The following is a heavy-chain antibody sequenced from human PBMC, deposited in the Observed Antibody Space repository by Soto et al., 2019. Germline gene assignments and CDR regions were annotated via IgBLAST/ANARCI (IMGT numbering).Heavy chain of an antibody. D-gene: IGHD3-10*01. Sequence: EVQLVESGGGVVRPGGSLRLSCAASGFTFDDYGMSWVRQAPGKGLEWVSGIKWNGGSTGYADSVKGRFTISRDNAKNSRYLQMKSLRAEDTALYYDERDQCILWFGGPFAPWCQGSLVTVSS. V-gene: IGHV3-20*04. CDR1: GFTFDDYG. CDR2: IKWNGGST. J-gene: IGHJ5*02. CDR3: ERDQCILWFGGPFAP.